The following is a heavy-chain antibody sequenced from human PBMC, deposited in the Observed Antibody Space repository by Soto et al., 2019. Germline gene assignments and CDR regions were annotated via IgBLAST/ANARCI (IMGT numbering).Heavy chain of an antibody. V-gene: IGHV5-51*01. D-gene: IGHD3-22*01. Sequence: GESLKISCKGSGYSFTNYWIAWVRQMPGKGLEWMGFIYPGDSDTRYSPSFQGHVTISADKSINTAYLQWNSLKASDTAMYYCARPSYYYDSSGPFDYWGQGTLVTVSS. CDR2: IYPGDSDT. J-gene: IGHJ4*02. CDR3: ARPSYYYDSSGPFDY. CDR1: GYSFTNYW.